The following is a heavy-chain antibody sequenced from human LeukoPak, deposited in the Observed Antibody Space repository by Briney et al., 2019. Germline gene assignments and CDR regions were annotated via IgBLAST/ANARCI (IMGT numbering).Heavy chain of an antibody. V-gene: IGHV4-59*01. D-gene: IGHD3-22*01. CDR2: IYYSGST. CDR3: ARGYDSSGYPDAYDI. CDR1: GGSISSYY. J-gene: IGHJ3*02. Sequence: SETLSLTCTVSGGSISSYYWSWIRQPPGKGLEWIGYIYYSGSTNYNPSLKSRVTISVDTSKNQFSLKLSSVTAADTAVYYCARGYDSSGYPDAYDIWGQGTMVTVSS.